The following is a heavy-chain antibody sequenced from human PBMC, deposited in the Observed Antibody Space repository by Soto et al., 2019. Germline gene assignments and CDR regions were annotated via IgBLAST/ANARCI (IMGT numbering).Heavy chain of an antibody. CDR3: TRGPRPISTGTGAY. Sequence: GGSLRLSCAASGFIFKMYWMHWVRQSPGKGLVWISRIYNDGTYSDYADSVRGRFTISRDNVNDTLYLQMNNLRAGDSGLYYCTRGPRPISTGTGAYWGQGTQVTVSS. CDR2: IYNDGTYS. CDR1: GFIFKMYW. V-gene: IGHV3-74*01. D-gene: IGHD3-10*01. J-gene: IGHJ4*02.